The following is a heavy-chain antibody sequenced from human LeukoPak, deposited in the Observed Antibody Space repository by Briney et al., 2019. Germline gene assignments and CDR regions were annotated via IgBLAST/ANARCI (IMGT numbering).Heavy chain of an antibody. Sequence: PSETLSLTCTVSGGSISSGDYYWSWIRQPPGKGLEWIGYSYYSGSTYYNPSLKSRVTISVDTSKNQFSLKLSSVTAADTAVYYCARDFSVVVVPGRDYYYYGMDVWGQGTTVTVSS. D-gene: IGHD3-22*01. CDR3: ARDFSVVVVPGRDYYYYGMDV. V-gene: IGHV4-30-4*01. CDR1: GGSISSGDYY. J-gene: IGHJ6*02. CDR2: SYYSGST.